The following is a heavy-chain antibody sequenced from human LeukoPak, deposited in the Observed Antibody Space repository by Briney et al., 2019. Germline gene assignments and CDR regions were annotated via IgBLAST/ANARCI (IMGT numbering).Heavy chain of an antibody. CDR3: VRLGYCSGGSC. CDR2: INAGNGNT. D-gene: IGHD2-15*01. J-gene: IGHJ4*02. Sequence: GASVKVSCKASGYTFTSCAMHWVRQAPGQRLEWMGWINAGNGNTKYSQKFQGRVTITRDTSASTAYMELSSLRSEDTAVYYCVRLGYCSGGSCWGQGTLVTVSS. V-gene: IGHV1-3*01. CDR1: GYTFTSCA.